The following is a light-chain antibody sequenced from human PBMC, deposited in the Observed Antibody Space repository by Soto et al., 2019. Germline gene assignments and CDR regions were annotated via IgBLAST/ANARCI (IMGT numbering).Light chain of an antibody. CDR2: GAS. J-gene: IGKJ5*01. CDR3: QQYDSDSPIT. Sequence: EIVLTQSPGTLSLSPGERATLFCRASQIVSSSYLAWYQQKPGQAPRLLIYGASSRATGIPDRFSGSGSGTDCTLTISRLEPEDFAVYYCQQYDSDSPITFGHGIGHEIK. V-gene: IGKV3-20*01. CDR1: QIVSSSY.